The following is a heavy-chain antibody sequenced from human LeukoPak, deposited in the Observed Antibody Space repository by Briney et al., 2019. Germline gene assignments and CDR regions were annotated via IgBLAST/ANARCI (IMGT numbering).Heavy chain of an antibody. Sequence: ASVKVSCKASGYTFTSYGISWVRQAPGQGLEWMGWISAYNGNTNYAQKLQGRVTMTTDTSTSTAYMELRSLRSDDTAVYYCARVSRYYDSSDFDYWGQGTLVTVSS. D-gene: IGHD3-22*01. CDR3: ARVSRYYDSSDFDY. CDR2: ISAYNGNT. J-gene: IGHJ4*02. CDR1: GYTFTSYG. V-gene: IGHV1-18*01.